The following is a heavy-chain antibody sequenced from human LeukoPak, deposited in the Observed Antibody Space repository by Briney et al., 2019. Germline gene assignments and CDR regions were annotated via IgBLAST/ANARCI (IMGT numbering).Heavy chain of an antibody. CDR2: ISWDGGST. V-gene: IGHV3-43D*03. Sequence: PGGSLRLSCAASGFTFSSYAMHWVRQAPGKGLEWVSLISWDGGSTYYADSVKGRFTISRDNSKNSLHLQMNSLRAEDTALYYCAKGPPRSVVITTHFDYWGQGTLVTVSS. CDR3: AKGPPRSVVITTHFDY. D-gene: IGHD3-22*01. J-gene: IGHJ4*02. CDR1: GFTFSSYA.